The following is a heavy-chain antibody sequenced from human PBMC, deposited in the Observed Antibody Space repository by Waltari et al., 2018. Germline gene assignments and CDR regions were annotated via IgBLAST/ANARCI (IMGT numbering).Heavy chain of an antibody. J-gene: IGHJ4*02. D-gene: IGHD6-19*01. CDR3: ARDYSSGWYPIDY. CDR2: IKQDGSEK. Sequence: EVQLVESGGGLVQPGGSLRLSCAASGFTFSSYWMSWVRQAPGKGLEWVANIKQDGSEKYYGDSVKGRFTISRDNAKNSLYLQMNSLRAEDTAVYYCARDYSSGWYPIDYWGQGTLVTVSS. CDR1: GFTFSSYW. V-gene: IGHV3-7*01.